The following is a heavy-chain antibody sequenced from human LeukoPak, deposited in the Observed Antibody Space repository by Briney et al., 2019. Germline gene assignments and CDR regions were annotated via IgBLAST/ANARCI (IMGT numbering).Heavy chain of an antibody. V-gene: IGHV1-18*01. Sequence: ASVRVSCKASNYTFTDYGINWVRQAPGQGLEWVGWVSAFNGHTFYAQKFQGRITMTTDTSTSTAHMELRSLTSDDTAVYYCARALAVTGRGPRDFDFWGQGTLVTVSS. CDR1: NYTFTDYG. CDR3: ARALAVTGRGPRDFDF. CDR2: VSAFNGHT. J-gene: IGHJ4*02. D-gene: IGHD6-19*01.